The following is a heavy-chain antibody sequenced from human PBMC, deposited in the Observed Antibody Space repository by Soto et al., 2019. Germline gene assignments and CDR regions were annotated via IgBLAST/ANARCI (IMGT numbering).Heavy chain of an antibody. Sequence: ASVKVSCKASGYTFTDYYMHWVRQAPGQGLEWMGWINPNSGGTNYAQKFQGWVTITRDTSISTAYMELSRLRSDDTAVYYCARDESAAGTSRGAFDIWGQGTMVTVSS. D-gene: IGHD6-13*01. V-gene: IGHV1-2*04. J-gene: IGHJ3*02. CDR2: INPNSGGT. CDR1: GYTFTDYY. CDR3: ARDESAAGTSRGAFDI.